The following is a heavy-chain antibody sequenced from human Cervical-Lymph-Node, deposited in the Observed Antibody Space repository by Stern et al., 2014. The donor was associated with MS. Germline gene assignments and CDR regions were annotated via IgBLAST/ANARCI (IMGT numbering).Heavy chain of an antibody. J-gene: IGHJ6*02. D-gene: IGHD6-13*01. CDR2: INPRGGDT. V-gene: IGHV1-46*01. CDR3: AREPPHPIAKRYGMDV. CDR1: ADTFINCY. Sequence: VQLVESGAEVKKPGASVKVSCKAPADTFINCYLYWVRQAPGQGLEWMGIINPRGGDTTYAQKFQGRLTLTRDTSTTTVYMELSSLRSDDTAVYYCAREPPHPIAKRYGMDVWGQGTTVTVSS.